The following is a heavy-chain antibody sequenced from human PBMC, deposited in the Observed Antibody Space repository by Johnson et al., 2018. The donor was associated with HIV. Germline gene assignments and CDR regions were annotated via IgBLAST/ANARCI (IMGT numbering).Heavy chain of an antibody. CDR1: GFTFSSYG. CDR2: IRYDGSNK. J-gene: IGHJ3*02. Sequence: QVQLVESGGGVVQPGGSLRLSCAASGFTFSSYGMHWVRQAPGKGLEWVAFIRYDGSNKYYAYSVKGRFTISRDNSKNTLYLQMNSLRAEDTAVYYCAKGRWEATTYDDAFDIWGQGTMVTVSS. CDR3: AKGRWEATTYDDAFDI. D-gene: IGHD1-26*01. V-gene: IGHV3-30*02.